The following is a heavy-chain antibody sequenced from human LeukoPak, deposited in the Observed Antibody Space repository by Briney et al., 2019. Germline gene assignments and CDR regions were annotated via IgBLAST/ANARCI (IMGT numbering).Heavy chain of an antibody. J-gene: IGHJ6*02. CDR3: ARDQLVLQGYDYYYGMDV. CDR1: GGSISSYY. D-gene: IGHD6-13*01. Sequence: SETLSLTCTVSGGSISSYYWSWIRQPPGKGLEWIGYIYYSGSTNYNPSLKSRVTISVDTSKNQFSLKLSSVTAADTSVYYCARDQLVLQGYDYYYGMDVWGQGTTVTVSS. V-gene: IGHV4-59*01. CDR2: IYYSGST.